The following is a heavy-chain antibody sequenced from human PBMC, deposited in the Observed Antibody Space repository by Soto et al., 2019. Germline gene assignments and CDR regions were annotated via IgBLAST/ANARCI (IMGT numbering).Heavy chain of an antibody. Sequence: PGGSLRLSCAASGFTFSSYEMNWVRQAPGKGLEWVSYISSSGSTIYYADSVKGRFTISRDNAKNSLYLQMNSLRAEDTAVYYCARTYSGSYPIFDYWGQGTLVTVSS. CDR1: GFTFSSYE. J-gene: IGHJ4*02. CDR2: ISSSGSTI. V-gene: IGHV3-48*03. D-gene: IGHD1-26*01. CDR3: ARTYSGSYPIFDY.